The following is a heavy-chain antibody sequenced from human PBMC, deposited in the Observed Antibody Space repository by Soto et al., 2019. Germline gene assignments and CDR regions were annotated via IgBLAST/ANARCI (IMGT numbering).Heavy chain of an antibody. D-gene: IGHD3-3*01. CDR1: GVTFSNFV. Sequence: QVHLVASVGVVVQPGRSLTLSCEASGVTFSNFVMGWVRQAPGKGREWVAIILADGGKKFDADSVQGRFTNTRDNSKNTVSFQMNTVRAEDTALYYGTRDGGGDFLRFDYRGQVALVIVS. V-gene: IGHV3-33*01. CDR2: ILADGGKK. CDR3: TRDGGGDFLRFDY. J-gene: IGHJ4*02.